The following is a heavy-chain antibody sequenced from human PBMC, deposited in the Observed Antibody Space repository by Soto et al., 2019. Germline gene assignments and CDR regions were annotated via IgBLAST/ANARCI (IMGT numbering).Heavy chain of an antibody. Sequence: QVQLVESGGGVVQPGRSLRLSCAASGFTFSSYGMHWVRQAPGKGLEWVAVISYDGSNKYYADSVKGRFTISRDNSKNTLYLQMNRLRAEDTAVYYCAKDNAVAPFQHWGQGTLVTVSS. CDR2: ISYDGSNK. CDR1: GFTFSSYG. V-gene: IGHV3-30*18. CDR3: AKDNAVAPFQH. D-gene: IGHD2-15*01. J-gene: IGHJ1*01.